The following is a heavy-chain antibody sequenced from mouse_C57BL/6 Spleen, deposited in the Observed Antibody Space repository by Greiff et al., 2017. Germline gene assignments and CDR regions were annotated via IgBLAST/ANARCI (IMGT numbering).Heavy chain of an antibody. CDR1: GYTFTDHT. D-gene: IGHD2-3*01. Sequence: QVQLQQSDAELVKPGASVKISCKVSGYTFTDHTINWMKQRPEQGLEWIGKIYPRDGSTKYNEKFKGKATLTADKSSSAAYMQLNILTSEASAVYFSAIYGGYLSYAMDYWGQGTSVTVSS. CDR3: AIYGGYLSYAMDY. CDR2: IYPRDGST. J-gene: IGHJ4*01. V-gene: IGHV1-78*01.